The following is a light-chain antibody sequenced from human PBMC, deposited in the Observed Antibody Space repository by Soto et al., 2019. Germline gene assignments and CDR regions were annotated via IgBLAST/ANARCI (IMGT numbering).Light chain of an antibody. CDR3: QQSYSAPT. V-gene: IGKV1-39*01. CDR1: HNINTY. J-gene: IGKJ3*01. Sequence: DIQVTQSPSSLSESAGGRVTITCRASHNINTYLNWYQQKPGKAPELLIYAASTLQSGVPSRFSGSGSGTEFTLTISSLQPEDYATYYCQQSYSAPTFGPGTKVDVK. CDR2: AAS.